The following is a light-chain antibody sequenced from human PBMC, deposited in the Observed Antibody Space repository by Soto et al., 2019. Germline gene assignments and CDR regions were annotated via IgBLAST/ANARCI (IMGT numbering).Light chain of an antibody. Sequence: EIVLTQSPGTLSLSPGERATLSCRASQSVSSSYLAWYQQKPGQAPRLLIYGASIRATGIPDRFSGSGSGTEFTLTISRLEPEDFAVYYCQQYSYSPRSITFGQGTRLEIK. CDR2: GAS. J-gene: IGKJ5*01. CDR1: QSVSSSY. V-gene: IGKV3-20*01. CDR3: QQYSYSPRSIT.